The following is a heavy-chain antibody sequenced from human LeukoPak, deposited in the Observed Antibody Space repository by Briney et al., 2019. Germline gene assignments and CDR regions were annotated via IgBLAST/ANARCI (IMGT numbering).Heavy chain of an antibody. CDR2: ISYDGSNK. V-gene: IGHV3-30-3*01. Sequence: RGSLRLSCAASGFTFSNYAMHWVRQAPGKGLEWVAVISYDGSNKNYADSVKGRFTISRDNSKNTLYLQMNSLRAEDTAVYYCAKVGVDTAMAYYDYWGQGTLVTVSS. D-gene: IGHD5-18*01. J-gene: IGHJ4*02. CDR1: GFTFSNYA. CDR3: AKVGVDTAMAYYDY.